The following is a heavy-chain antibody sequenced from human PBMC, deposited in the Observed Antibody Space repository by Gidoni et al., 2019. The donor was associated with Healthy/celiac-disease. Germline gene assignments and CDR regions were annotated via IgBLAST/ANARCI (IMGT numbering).Heavy chain of an antibody. J-gene: IGHJ6*02. CDR3: AKTGYGWGDGMDV. V-gene: IGHV3-23*01. Sequence: EVPLFESGGGFVQTGGSMRLSCTASVFTFSSYAMRWVRQAPGKGLEWVSAISGSGGSTYYADSVKGRFTISRDNSKNTLYLQMNSLRAEDTAVYYCAKTGYGWGDGMDVWGQGTTVTVSS. D-gene: IGHD3-10*01. CDR2: ISGSGGST. CDR1: VFTFSSYA.